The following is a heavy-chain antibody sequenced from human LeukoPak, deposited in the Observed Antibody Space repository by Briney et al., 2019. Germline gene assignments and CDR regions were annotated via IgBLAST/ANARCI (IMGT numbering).Heavy chain of an antibody. CDR2: ISSSGTTK. Sequence: GGSLRLSCAASGFTFSSYEMNWVRQGPGKGLEWVSYISSSGTTKYYADSVKGRFTLPRDNAKKSLSLQMNSLRAEDTAIYYCARSNRDAFDMWGQGTVVTVSS. V-gene: IGHV3-48*03. CDR1: GFTFSSYE. D-gene: IGHD2/OR15-2a*01. CDR3: ARSNRDAFDM. J-gene: IGHJ3*02.